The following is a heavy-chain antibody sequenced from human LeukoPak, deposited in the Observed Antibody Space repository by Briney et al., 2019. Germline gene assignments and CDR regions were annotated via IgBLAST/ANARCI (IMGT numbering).Heavy chain of an antibody. D-gene: IGHD3-22*01. CDR3: ALEGLGDSSGYYPGY. V-gene: IGHV2-5*02. J-gene: IGHJ4*02. CDR2: IYWDDDK. Sequence: SGPTLVKPTQTLTLTCTFSGFSLSTSGVGVGWIRQPPGKALEWLAPIYWDDDKRYSPSLKSRLTNTKDTSKNQVILTMTNMDPVDTATYYCALEGLGDSSGYYPGYWGQGTLVTVSS. CDR1: GFSLSTSGVG.